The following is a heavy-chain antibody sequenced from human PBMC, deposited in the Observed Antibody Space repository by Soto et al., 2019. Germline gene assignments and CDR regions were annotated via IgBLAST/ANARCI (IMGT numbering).Heavy chain of an antibody. J-gene: IGHJ4*02. CDR2: ISGSGGST. CDR1: GWSFIGYY. CDR3: AKDIALWWLRTVSFDY. D-gene: IGHD5-12*01. V-gene: IGHV3-23*01. Sequence: LSLTCAVYGWSFIGYYWSWIRQPPGKGLEWVSAISGSGGSTHYADSVKGRFTISRDNSKNTLYLQMNSLRAEDTAVYYCAKDIALWWLRTVSFDYWGQGTLVTVSS.